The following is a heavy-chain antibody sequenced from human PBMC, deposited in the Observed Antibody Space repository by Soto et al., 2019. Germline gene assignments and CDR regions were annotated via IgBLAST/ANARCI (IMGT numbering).Heavy chain of an antibody. J-gene: IGHJ3*02. Sequence: ASVKVSCKASGYTFTSYDIHWVRQAPGQGLEWMGRINPSGGITSYAQKFQGRVTMTRDTSTSTVYMELSSLRSEDTAVYYCARVRGVKMVGPLTRHDFDIWGQRTMVTVSS. CDR3: ARVRGVKMVGPLTRHDFDI. CDR1: GYTFTSYD. D-gene: IGHD2-8*01. CDR2: INPSGGIT. V-gene: IGHV1-46*01.